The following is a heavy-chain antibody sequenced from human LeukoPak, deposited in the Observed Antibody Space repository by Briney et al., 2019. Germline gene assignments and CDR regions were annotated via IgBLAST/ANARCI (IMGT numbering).Heavy chain of an antibody. V-gene: IGHV5-51*01. Sequence: GESLKISCKGSGYSFTSYWIGWVRQMPGKGLEWMGIIYPGDSDTRYSPSFQGQVTISADKSISTAYLQWSSLKASDTAMYYCARVPGYSSSWYMFGGEDYFHYWFDPWGQGTLVTVSS. J-gene: IGHJ5*02. CDR1: GYSFTSYW. CDR3: ARVPGYSSSWYMFGGEDYFHYWFDP. CDR2: IYPGDSDT. D-gene: IGHD6-13*01.